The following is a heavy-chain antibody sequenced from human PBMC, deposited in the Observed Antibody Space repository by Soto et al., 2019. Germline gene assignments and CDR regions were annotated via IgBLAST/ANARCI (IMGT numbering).Heavy chain of an antibody. D-gene: IGHD6-13*01. V-gene: IGHV1-69*01. J-gene: IGHJ4*02. CDR3: ASGASRWYPYFFDS. CDR1: EGTFNSYA. CDR2: IIPYYNTL. Sequence: QAQVVQSGAEVRKPGSSVKLSCKASEGTFNSYAIAWVRQAPGQGLEWMGGIIPYYNTLNYAQKFQDRVTITADDSTNTVDMELSSLTSDDTAVYFCASGASRWYPYFFDSWAQGTLVTASS.